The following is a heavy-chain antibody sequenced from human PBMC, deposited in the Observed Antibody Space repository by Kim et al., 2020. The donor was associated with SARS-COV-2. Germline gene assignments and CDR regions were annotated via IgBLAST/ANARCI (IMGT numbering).Heavy chain of an antibody. CDR3: TRGLNSGITIFGVVITPLDY. D-gene: IGHD3-3*01. Sequence: GGSLRLSCTASGFTFGDYAMSWFRQAPGKGLEWVGFIRSKAYGGTTEYAASVKGRFTISRDDSKSIAYLQMNSLKTEDTAVYYCTRGLNSGITIFGVVITPLDYWGQGTLVTVSS. J-gene: IGHJ4*02. CDR2: IRSKAYGGTT. CDR1: GFTFGDYA. V-gene: IGHV3-49*03.